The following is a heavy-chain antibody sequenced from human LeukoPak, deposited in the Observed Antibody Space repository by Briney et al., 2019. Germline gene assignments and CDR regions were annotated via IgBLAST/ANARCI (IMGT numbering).Heavy chain of an antibody. CDR3: ARSTGEWFDP. D-gene: IGHD7-27*01. CDR2: IHHSGST. Sequence: SETLSLTCTVSGYSISSGYYWGWIRQPPGKGLEWIGSIHHSGSTNYNPSLKSRVTISVDTSKNQFSLKLSSVTAADTAVYYCARSTGEWFDPWGQGTLVTVSS. J-gene: IGHJ5*02. CDR1: GYSISSGYY. V-gene: IGHV4-38-2*02.